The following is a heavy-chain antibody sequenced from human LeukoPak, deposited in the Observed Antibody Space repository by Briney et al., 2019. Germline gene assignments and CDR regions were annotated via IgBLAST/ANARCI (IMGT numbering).Heavy chain of an antibody. J-gene: IGHJ4*02. CDR3: ARAGSSGYYRDFDY. D-gene: IGHD3-22*01. Sequence: ASVKVSCKASGYTFTSYDINWVRQATGQGLEWMGWMNPNSGNTGYAQKFQGRVTMTRNTSMSTAYMELSSLRSEDTAVYYCARAGSSGYYRDFDYWGQGTLVTVSS. CDR1: GYTFTSYD. V-gene: IGHV1-8*01. CDR2: MNPNSGNT.